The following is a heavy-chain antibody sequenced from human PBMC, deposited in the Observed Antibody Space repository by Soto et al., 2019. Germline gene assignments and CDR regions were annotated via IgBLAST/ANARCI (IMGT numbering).Heavy chain of an antibody. CDR3: TRLTRGVYDAYRLWEKFDY. J-gene: IGHJ4*02. CDR1: GFSLSSIGMG. CDR2: IYWDDDK. Sequence: QITVKETGLTLVKPTENLTLTCTFSGFSLSSIGMGVGWFRQPPGTALEWLALIYWDDDKRYSPSLSSRLTTTRDPSKHHMDLTMTNMDSVDTATYYCTRLTRGVYDAYRLWEKFDYWGQGTLVTVSS. V-gene: IGHV2-5*02. D-gene: IGHD5-12*01.